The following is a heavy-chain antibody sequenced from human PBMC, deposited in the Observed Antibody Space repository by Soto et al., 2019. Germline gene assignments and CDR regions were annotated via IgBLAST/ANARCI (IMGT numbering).Heavy chain of an antibody. Sequence: VASVKVSCKASGYTFTGYYMHWVRQAPGQGLEWMGWINPNSGGTNYAQKFQGRVTMTRDTSISTAYMELSRLRSDDTAVYYCARDYGVTYYDFWSGYLSGMDVWGQGTTVTVSS. V-gene: IGHV1-2*02. CDR2: INPNSGGT. CDR1: GYTFTGYY. CDR3: ARDYGVTYYDFWSGYLSGMDV. J-gene: IGHJ6*02. D-gene: IGHD3-3*01.